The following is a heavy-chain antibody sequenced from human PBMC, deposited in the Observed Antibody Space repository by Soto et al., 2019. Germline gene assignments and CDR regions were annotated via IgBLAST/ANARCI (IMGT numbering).Heavy chain of an antibody. V-gene: IGHV1-69*01. D-gene: IGHD3-10*01. Sequence: QVQLVQSGAEVKKPGSSVKISCKASGGTFSSYAISWVRQAPGQGLEWMGGIIPIFGTANYAQKFQGRVTITADESTSTAYMARSRLRSEDTALYYCARDFRGVIDYYYYYGMDGWVKGTTVTVYS. J-gene: IGHJ6*04. CDR3: ARDFRGVIDYYYYYGMDG. CDR2: IIPIFGTA. CDR1: GGTFSSYA.